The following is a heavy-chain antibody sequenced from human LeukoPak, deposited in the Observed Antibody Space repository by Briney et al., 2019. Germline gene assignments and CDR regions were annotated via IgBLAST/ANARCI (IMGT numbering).Heavy chain of an antibody. CDR2: ISGYIGNT. J-gene: IGHJ4*02. CDR1: GYTLTTYG. CDR3: ARVGTDYGDYHFDN. V-gene: IGHV1-18*01. Sequence: ASVKVSCKASGYTLTTYGISWVRQAPGQGLEWMGWISGYIGNTNYAQKFQGRVTMTTDTPTSTAYMELRSLRSDDTAVYYCARVGTDYGDYHFDNWGQGTLVTVS. D-gene: IGHD4-17*01.